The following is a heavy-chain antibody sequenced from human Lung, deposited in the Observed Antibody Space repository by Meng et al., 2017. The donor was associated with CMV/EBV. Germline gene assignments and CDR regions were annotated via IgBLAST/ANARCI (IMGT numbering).Heavy chain of an antibody. V-gene: IGHV4-30-4*01. D-gene: IGHD3-22*01. CDR3: ARDPSYDTSTDFGD. CDR2: IYYSGST. CDR1: GASISSGDYW. Sequence: SGASISSGDYWWNWIRQPPGKGLEWIGSIYYSGSTFSNPSLKSRVAISVDTSKNQLSLKLSSVTAADTAVYYCARDPSYDTSTDFGDWGQGTLVTVSS. J-gene: IGHJ4*02.